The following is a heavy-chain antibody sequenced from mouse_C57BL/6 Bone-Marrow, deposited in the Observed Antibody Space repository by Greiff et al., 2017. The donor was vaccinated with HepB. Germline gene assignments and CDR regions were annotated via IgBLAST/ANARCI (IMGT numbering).Heavy chain of an antibody. D-gene: IGHD1-1*01. Sequence: EVKLMESGGDLVKPGGSLKLSCAASGFTFSSYGMSWVRQTPDKRLEWVATISSGGSYTYYPDSVKGRFTISRDNAKNTLYLQMSSLKSEDTAMYYCARHSPPITTVVGSWYFDVWGTGTTVTVSS. J-gene: IGHJ1*03. CDR2: ISSGGSYT. CDR1: GFTFSSYG. CDR3: ARHSPPITTVVGSWYFDV. V-gene: IGHV5-6*01.